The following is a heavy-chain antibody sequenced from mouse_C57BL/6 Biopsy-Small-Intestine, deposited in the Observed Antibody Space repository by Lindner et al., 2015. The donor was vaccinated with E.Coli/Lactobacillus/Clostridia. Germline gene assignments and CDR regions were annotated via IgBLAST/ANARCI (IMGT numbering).Heavy chain of an antibody. CDR1: AFTFTDYY. V-gene: IGHV1-76*01. CDR2: IYPGSGNT. Sequence: LQESGAELVRPGASVKLSCKASAFTFTDYYINWVKQRPGQGLEWVARIYPGSGNTYYSEKFKAKATLTAEKSSTTAYVQLSSLTSEDSAVYFCARADYYGSGYGYFDVWGSGTTVTVSS. CDR3: ARADYYGSGYGYFDV. D-gene: IGHD1-1*01. J-gene: IGHJ1*01.